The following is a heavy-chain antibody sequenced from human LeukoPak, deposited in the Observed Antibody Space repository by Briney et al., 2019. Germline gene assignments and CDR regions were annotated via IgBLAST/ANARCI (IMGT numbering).Heavy chain of an antibody. Sequence: GGSLRLSCAASGFSFSSFGMSWVRQSPETGLEWVSVSGGSGGATHYAESVKGRFTISRDNSKNTLYLEMSRLRADDTAVYYCAKGKDFNGYYVDSWGQGTLVTVSS. D-gene: IGHD3-3*01. CDR1: GFSFSSFG. V-gene: IGHV3-23*01. CDR3: AKGKDFNGYYVDS. CDR2: SGGSGGAT. J-gene: IGHJ4*02.